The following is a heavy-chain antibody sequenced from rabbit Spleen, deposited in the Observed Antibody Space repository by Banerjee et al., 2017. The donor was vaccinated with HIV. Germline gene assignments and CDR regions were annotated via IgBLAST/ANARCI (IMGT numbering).Heavy chain of an antibody. CDR1: GISFGISDY. D-gene: IGHD8-1*01. CDR3: ARDSGTSFSSYGMDL. V-gene: IGHV1S45*01. CDR2: IDAGSSGFT. J-gene: IGHJ6*01. Sequence: QQQLEESGGGLVKPGGTLTLTCKASGISFGISDYMCWVRQAPGKGLEWIACIDAGSSGFTYHASWAKGRFTISKTSSTTVTLQMTSLTAGDTATYFCARDSGTSFSSYGMDLWGQGTLVTVS.